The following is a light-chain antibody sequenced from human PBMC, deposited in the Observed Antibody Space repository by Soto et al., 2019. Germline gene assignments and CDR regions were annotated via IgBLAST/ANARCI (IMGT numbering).Light chain of an antibody. Sequence: EIVLTQSPGTLSLSPGVRATLSCRASRSVSSSFLAWYQQKPGQAPRLLIYGASSRATGIPDRFSGSGSGTDFTLTISRLEPEDFAVYYCQPYGSSPPLTSGGGTKVDIX. CDR2: GAS. CDR1: RSVSSSF. J-gene: IGKJ4*01. CDR3: QPYGSSPPLT. V-gene: IGKV3-20*01.